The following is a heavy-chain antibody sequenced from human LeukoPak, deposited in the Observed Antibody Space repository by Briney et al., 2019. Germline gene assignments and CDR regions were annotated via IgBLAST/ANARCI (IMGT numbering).Heavy chain of an antibody. CDR3: AREGYSYDLRWFDP. CDR1: GGSISSYY. Sequence: SETLSLTCTVSGGSISSYYWSWIRQPPGKGLEWIGYINYSGSTNYNPSLKSRVTISVDTSKNQFSLKLSSVTAADTAVYYCAREGYSYDLRWFDPWGQGTLVTVSS. J-gene: IGHJ5*02. D-gene: IGHD5-18*01. CDR2: INYSGST. V-gene: IGHV4-59*01.